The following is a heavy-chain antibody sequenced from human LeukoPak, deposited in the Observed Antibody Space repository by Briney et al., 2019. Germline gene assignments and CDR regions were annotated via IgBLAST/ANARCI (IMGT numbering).Heavy chain of an antibody. J-gene: IGHJ6*02. D-gene: IGHD3-3*01. Sequence: GRSLRLSCAASGFTFSSYGMHWVRQAPGKGLEWVAVISYDGSNKYYADSVKGRFTISRGNSKNTLYLQMNSLRAEDTAVYYFAKFLYPPAPYYDFWSGYLTRRPYSSVRDVGGQGTTFTVS. CDR3: AKFLYPPAPYYDFWSGYLTRRPYSSVRDV. V-gene: IGHV3-30*18. CDR2: ISYDGSNK. CDR1: GFTFSSYG.